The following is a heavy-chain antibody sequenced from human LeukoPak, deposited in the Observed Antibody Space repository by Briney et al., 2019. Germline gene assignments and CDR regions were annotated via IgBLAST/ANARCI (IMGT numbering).Heavy chain of an antibody. Sequence: PSQTLSLTCTVSGGSISSGSYYWSWIRQPAGKGLEWIGYIYYSGSTNYNPSLKSRVTISLDTSKNQFSLKLSSVTAADTAVYYCARAAPLGYCSSTSCYNFDYWGQGTLVTVSS. CDR3: ARAAPLGYCSSTSCYNFDY. CDR2: IYYSGST. J-gene: IGHJ4*02. CDR1: GGSISSGSYY. V-gene: IGHV4-61*10. D-gene: IGHD2-2*01.